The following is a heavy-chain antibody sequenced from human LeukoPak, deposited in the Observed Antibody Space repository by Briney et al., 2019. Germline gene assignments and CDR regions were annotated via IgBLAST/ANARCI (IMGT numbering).Heavy chain of an antibody. Sequence: ASVKVSCKASGYTFTGYYMHWVRQAPGQGLEWMGWINPNSGGTNYAQKFQGGVTMTRDTSISTAYMELSRLRSDDTAVYYCARGARITIFGVVIMLFDYWGQGTLVTVSS. D-gene: IGHD3-3*01. CDR2: INPNSGGT. CDR1: GYTFTGYY. CDR3: ARGARITIFGVVIMLFDY. V-gene: IGHV1-2*02. J-gene: IGHJ4*02.